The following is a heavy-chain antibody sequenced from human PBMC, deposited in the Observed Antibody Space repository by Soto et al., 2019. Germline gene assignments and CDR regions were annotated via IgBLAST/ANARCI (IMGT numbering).Heavy chain of an antibody. CDR1: GFTFSSYS. V-gene: IGHV3-48*02. J-gene: IGHJ6*02. D-gene: IGHD1-26*01. CDR3: ARVVGRSYLLRLYYYGMDV. CDR2: ISSSSSTI. Sequence: PGGSLRLSCAASGFTFSSYSMNWVRQAPGKGLEWVSYISSSSSTIYYADSVKGRFTISRDNAKNSLYLQMNSLRDEDTAVYYCARVVGRSYLLRLYYYGMDVWGQGTTVTVSS.